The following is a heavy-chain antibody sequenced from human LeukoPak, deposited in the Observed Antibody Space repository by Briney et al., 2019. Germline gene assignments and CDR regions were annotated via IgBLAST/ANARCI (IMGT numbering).Heavy chain of an antibody. Sequence: EGSLRLSCAASGFTFSSYAMHWVRQAPGKGLEYVSAISSNGGSTYYANSVKGRFTISRDNSKNTLYLQMGSLRAKDMAVYYCARGNYGNYFLVGYYYYYMDVWGKGTTVTVSS. CDR3: ARGNYGNYFLVGYYYYYMDV. V-gene: IGHV3-64*01. D-gene: IGHD2/OR15-2a*01. CDR1: GFTFSSYA. CDR2: ISSNGGST. J-gene: IGHJ6*03.